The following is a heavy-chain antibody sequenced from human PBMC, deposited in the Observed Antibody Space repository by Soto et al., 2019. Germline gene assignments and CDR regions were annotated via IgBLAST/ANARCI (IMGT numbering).Heavy chain of an antibody. J-gene: IGHJ4*02. CDR3: AKGAWVGTYDS. V-gene: IGHV3-23*01. Sequence: GGSLRLSCAASGFTFISHAMSFFRQAPGKGLEWVSAISGGGGSTYYADSVRGRFTISRDDSKNTLFLELRSLRVDDTAVYYCAKGAWVGTYDSWGQGTVVTVSS. CDR2: ISGGGGST. CDR1: GFTFISHA. D-gene: IGHD3-16*01.